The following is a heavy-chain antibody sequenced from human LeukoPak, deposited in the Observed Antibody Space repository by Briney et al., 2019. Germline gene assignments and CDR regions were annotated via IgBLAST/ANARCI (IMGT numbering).Heavy chain of an antibody. D-gene: IGHD5-24*01. CDR3: TSAFVEMATERLFDY. V-gene: IGHV3-73*01. J-gene: IGHJ4*02. CDR1: GVTFSGSV. CDR2: IRSKANSYAT. Sequence: PGRSLKPSCAASGVTFSGSVMHWVRQASGKGLEWVGRIRSKANSYATAYAASVKGRFTISRDNSKNTAYLQMNSLRTEDTAVYYCTSAFVEMATERLFDYWGQGTLVTVSS.